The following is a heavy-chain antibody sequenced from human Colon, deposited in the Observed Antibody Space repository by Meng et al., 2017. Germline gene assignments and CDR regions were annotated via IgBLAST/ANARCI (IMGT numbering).Heavy chain of an antibody. D-gene: IGHD5-24*01. CDR1: GYSISSSNW. Sequence: QGQLQESGPGLVQPSDTLSLTCAVSGYSISSSNWWVWIRQPPGKGLEWIGYIYYSGSTDYNPSLKSRVTMSVDTSKNQFSLKLSSVTAVDTAVYYCARKRDGYNPFDDWGQGTLVTVSS. V-gene: IGHV4-28*01. CDR3: ARKRDGYNPFDD. J-gene: IGHJ4*02. CDR2: IYYSGST.